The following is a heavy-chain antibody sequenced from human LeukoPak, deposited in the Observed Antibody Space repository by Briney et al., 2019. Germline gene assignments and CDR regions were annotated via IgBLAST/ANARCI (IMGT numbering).Heavy chain of an antibody. CDR3: ARGPAGAPYCSSSSCYFC. V-gene: IGHV3-21*01. J-gene: IGHJ4*02. D-gene: IGHD2-2*01. CDR1: GFTFSSYS. CDR2: ISSSSSYI. Sequence: GGSLRLSCAASGFTFSSYSMNWVRQAPGKGLEWVSSISSSSSYIYYADSVKGRFTISRDNAKNSLYLQMNSLRAEDTAVYYGARGPAGAPYCSSSSCYFCWGQGTLVTVSS.